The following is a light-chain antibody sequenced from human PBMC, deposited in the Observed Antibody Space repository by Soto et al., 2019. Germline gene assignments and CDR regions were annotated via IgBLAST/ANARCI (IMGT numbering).Light chain of an antibody. V-gene: IGKV2-24*01. CDR2: KIS. CDR1: ETLVHDNGDTY. J-gene: IGKJ2*02. CDR3: MQATAFPRT. Sequence: DNVMTQTPLFLSVTLGQPASISCSSSETLVHDNGDTYFNWLHQRPGQPPRLLIYKISNRFSGVPDRFSGSGAGTDFTLKISRVEPEDVGVYYCMQATAFPRTFGQGTRLESK.